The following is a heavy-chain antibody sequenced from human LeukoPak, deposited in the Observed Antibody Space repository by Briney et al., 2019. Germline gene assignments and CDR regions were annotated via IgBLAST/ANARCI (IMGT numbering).Heavy chain of an antibody. Sequence: PSETLSLTCTVSGGSISSYYWSWIRQPPGKGLEWIGYIYYSGSTNYNPSLKSRVTISVDTPKNQFSLKLSSVTAADTAVYYCARQQDSSGSRDAFDICGQGTMVTVSS. CDR2: IYYSGST. CDR3: ARQQDSSGSRDAFDI. CDR1: GGSISSYY. D-gene: IGHD3-22*01. V-gene: IGHV4-59*08. J-gene: IGHJ3*02.